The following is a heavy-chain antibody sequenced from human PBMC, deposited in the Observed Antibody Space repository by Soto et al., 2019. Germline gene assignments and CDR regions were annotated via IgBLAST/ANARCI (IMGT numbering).Heavy chain of an antibody. CDR2: IDPSDSYT. CDR3: ARLTGYCSGGSCVYYGMDV. J-gene: IGHJ6*02. Sequence: PGESLKISCKGSGYSFTSYWISWVRQMPGKGLEWMGRIDPSDSYTNYSPSFQGHVTISADKSISTAYLQWSSLRASDTAMYYCARLTGYCSGGSCVYYGMDVWGQGTTVTVSS. CDR1: GYSFTSYW. V-gene: IGHV5-10-1*01. D-gene: IGHD2-15*01.